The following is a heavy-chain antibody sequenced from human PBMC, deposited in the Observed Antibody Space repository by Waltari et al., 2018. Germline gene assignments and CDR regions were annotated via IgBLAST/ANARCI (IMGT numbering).Heavy chain of an antibody. J-gene: IGHJ5*02. CDR1: GGSISSSSYY. Sequence: QLQLQESGPGLVKPSETLSLTCTVSGGSISSSSYYWGWIRQPPGRGMEWFGSKCYSDSTYYNQYLKNQLNISLYTSKNEFSLKLSTETAADTGVYYCAKDRVDYPSQFDPWGQGTLGTVSS. CDR2: KCYSDST. D-gene: IGHD3-16*01. CDR3: AKDRVDYPSQFDP. V-gene: IGHV4-39*07.